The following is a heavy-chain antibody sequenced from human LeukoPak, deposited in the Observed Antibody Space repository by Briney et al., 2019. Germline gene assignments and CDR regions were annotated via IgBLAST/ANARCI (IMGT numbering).Heavy chain of an antibody. D-gene: IGHD3-3*01. CDR3: ASTTGHYDFWSGYRAPAAEYFQH. CDR1: GGSISSYY. V-gene: IGHV4-59*01. J-gene: IGHJ1*01. CDR2: IYYSGST. Sequence: PSETLSLTCTVSGGSISSYYWSWIRQPPGKGLEWIGYIYYSGSTNYNPSLKSRVTISVDTPKNQFSLKLSSVTAAATAVYYCASTTGHYDFWSGYRAPAAEYFQHWGQGTLVTVSS.